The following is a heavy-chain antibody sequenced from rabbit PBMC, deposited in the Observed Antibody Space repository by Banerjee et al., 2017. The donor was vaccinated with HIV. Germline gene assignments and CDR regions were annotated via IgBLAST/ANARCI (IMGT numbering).Heavy chain of an antibody. D-gene: IGHD6-1*01. J-gene: IGHJ4*01. V-gene: IGHV1S45*01. CDR2: INTSSGNT. CDR1: GFSFNNKYV. CDR3: ARGGAGYGYALNL. Sequence: QEQLEESGGGLVQPEGSLTLTCTASGFSFNNKYVMCWVRQAPGKGLEWIACINTSSGNTVYATWAKGRSTVSKTSSTTVTLQMTSLTAADTATYFCARGGAGYGYALNLWGQGTLVTVS.